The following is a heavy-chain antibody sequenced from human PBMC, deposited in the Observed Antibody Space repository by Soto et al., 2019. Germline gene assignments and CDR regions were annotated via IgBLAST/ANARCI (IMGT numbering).Heavy chain of an antibody. CDR1: GDSFNDYY. Sequence: QVQLVQSGAEVRKPGASVTVSCRSSGDSFNDYYIHWVRQAPGQGFAWMGWINPNGGVTKYAQKFQGWVSMTRDTSIRTVYMQLSRLRSDDTAVYYCAGESGGATATLDYYYFYMDVWGTGTTVTVSS. D-gene: IGHD5-12*01. V-gene: IGHV1-2*04. CDR2: INPNGGVT. J-gene: IGHJ6*03. CDR3: AGESGGATATLDYYYFYMDV.